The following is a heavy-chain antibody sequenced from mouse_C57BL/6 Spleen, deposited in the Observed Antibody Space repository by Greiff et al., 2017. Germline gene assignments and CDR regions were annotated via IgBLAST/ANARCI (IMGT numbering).Heavy chain of an antibody. Sequence: VQLQQPGAELVKPGASVKLSCKASGYTFTSYWMHWVKQRPGQGLEWIGMIHPNSGSTNYNEKFKSKATLTVDKSSSTAYMQLSSLTSEDSAVYYWAREGTSDSSGYFDVWGTGTTVTVSS. CDR3: AREGTSDSSGYFDV. CDR1: GYTFTSYW. V-gene: IGHV1-64*01. CDR2: IHPNSGST. J-gene: IGHJ1*03. D-gene: IGHD3-2*02.